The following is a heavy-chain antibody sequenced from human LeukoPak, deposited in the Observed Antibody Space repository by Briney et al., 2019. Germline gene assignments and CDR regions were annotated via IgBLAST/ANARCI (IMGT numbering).Heavy chain of an antibody. J-gene: IGHJ4*02. CDR3: ARDTAMVSLYYFDY. V-gene: IGHV3-23*01. Sequence: GGSLRLSCAASGFTFSTSAMSWVRQAPGKGLEWVSAISGSGGSTYYADSVKGRFTISRDNSKNTLYLQMNSLRAEDTAVYYCARDTAMVSLYYFDYWGQGTLVTVSS. CDR2: ISGSGGST. CDR1: GFTFSTSA. D-gene: IGHD5-18*01.